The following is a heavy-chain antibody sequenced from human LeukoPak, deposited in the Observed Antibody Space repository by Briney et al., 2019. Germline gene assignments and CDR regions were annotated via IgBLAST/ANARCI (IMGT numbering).Heavy chain of an antibody. CDR2: IYYSGST. D-gene: IGHD1-1*01. V-gene: IGHV4-31*03. CDR1: GGSISSGGYY. CDR3: ARDSRYVAHFDC. J-gene: IGHJ4*02. Sequence: SETLSLTCTVSGGSISSGGYYWSWIRQHPGKGLEWIGYIYYSGSTYYNPSLKSRVTISVDTSKNRFSLKLSSVTAADTAVYYCARDSRYVAHFDCWGQGTLVTVSS.